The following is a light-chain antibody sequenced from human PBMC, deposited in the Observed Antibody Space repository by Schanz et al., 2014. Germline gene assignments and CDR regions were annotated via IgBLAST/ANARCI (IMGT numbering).Light chain of an antibody. V-gene: IGLV2-8*01. CDR2: DVS. CDR1: ASDVGGYNY. Sequence: QSALTQPASVSGSPGQSITISCTGTASDVGGYNYVSWYQQYPGKAPKLLIYDVSHRPSGVPDRFTGSKSGNTASLTVSGLQAEDEGDYYCSSYAGNNKLLFGGGTKLTVL. J-gene: IGLJ2*01. CDR3: SSYAGNNKLL.